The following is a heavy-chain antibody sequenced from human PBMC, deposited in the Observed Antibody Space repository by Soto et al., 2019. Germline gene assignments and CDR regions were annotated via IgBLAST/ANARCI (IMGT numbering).Heavy chain of an antibody. CDR2: IYYSGST. J-gene: IGHJ5*02. V-gene: IGHV4-39*01. Sequence: SSDTLSLTCTVSGGSISSSSFHWGWIRQPPGKGLERIGSIYYSGSTYYSTSLKSRVTISVDTSKNQFSLKLSSVTAADTAVYYCARRERAAGTDWWFDPWGQGTLVTVS. CDR1: GGSISSSSFH. CDR3: ARRERAAGTDWWFDP. D-gene: IGHD6-13*01.